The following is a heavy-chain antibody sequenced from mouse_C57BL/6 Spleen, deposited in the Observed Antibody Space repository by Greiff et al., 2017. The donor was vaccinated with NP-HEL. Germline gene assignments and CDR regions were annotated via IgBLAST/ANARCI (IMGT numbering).Heavy chain of an antibody. V-gene: IGHV1-64*01. CDR2: IHPNSGST. J-gene: IGHJ4*01. CDR3: ALYDGYYYYYAMDY. Sequence: VQLQQPGAELVKPGASVKLSCKASGYTFTSYWMHWVKQRPGQGLEWIGMIHPNSGSTNYNEKFKSKATLTVDKSSSTAYMQLSSLTSEDSAVYYCALYDGYYYYYAMDYWGQGTSVTVSS. CDR1: GYTFTSYW. D-gene: IGHD2-3*01.